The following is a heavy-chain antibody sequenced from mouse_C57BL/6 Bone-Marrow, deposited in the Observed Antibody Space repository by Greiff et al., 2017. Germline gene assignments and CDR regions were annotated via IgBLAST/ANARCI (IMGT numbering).Heavy chain of an antibody. CDR2: INPNYGTT. V-gene: IGHV1-39*01. CDR1: GYSFTDYN. Sequence: EVKLMESGPELVKPGASVKISCKASGYSFTDYNMNWVKQSTGKSLEWIGVINPNYGTTSYNQKFKGKATLTVDQSSSTAYMQLNSLTSEDSAVFYGARGDDYDYAMDDWGQGTSVTVSS. CDR3: ARGDDYDYAMDD. J-gene: IGHJ4*01. D-gene: IGHD2-4*01.